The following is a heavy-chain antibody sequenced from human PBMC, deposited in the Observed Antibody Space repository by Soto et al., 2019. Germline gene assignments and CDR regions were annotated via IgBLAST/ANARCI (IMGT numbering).Heavy chain of an antibody. V-gene: IGHV3-21*01. Sequence: EVQLVESGGGLVKPGGSLRLSCAASGFTFSSYSMNWVRQAPGKGLEWVSSISSSSSYIYYADSVKGRFTISRDNAKNSLYLQMNSLRAEETAVYYCARGDFWSGYYTGIGYYYGMDVWGQGTTVTVSS. CDR3: ARGDFWSGYYTGIGYYYGMDV. J-gene: IGHJ6*02. D-gene: IGHD3-3*01. CDR1: GFTFSSYS. CDR2: ISSSSSYI.